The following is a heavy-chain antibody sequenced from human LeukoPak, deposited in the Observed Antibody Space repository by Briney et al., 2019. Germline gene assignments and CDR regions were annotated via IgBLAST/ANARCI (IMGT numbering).Heavy chain of an antibody. Sequence: KPSETLSLTCTVSGGSISSGGYYWSWIRQHPGKGLEWIGYIYYSGSTYYNPSLKSRVTISVDTSKNQFSLKLSSVTAADTAVYYCARDMRGSDYGMDVWGQGTTVTVSS. V-gene: IGHV4-31*03. CDR2: IYYSGST. J-gene: IGHJ6*02. D-gene: IGHD2-15*01. CDR1: GGSISSGGYY. CDR3: ARDMRGSDYGMDV.